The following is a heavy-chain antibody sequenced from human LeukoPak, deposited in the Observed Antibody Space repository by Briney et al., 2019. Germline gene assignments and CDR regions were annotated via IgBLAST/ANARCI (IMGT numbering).Heavy chain of an antibody. D-gene: IGHD4-17*01. CDR3: AKDSTVTYDY. CDR1: GFTFSSYA. Sequence: TGGSLRLSCAASGFTFSSYAMSWVRQAPGKELEWVSAISGSGGSTYYADSVKGRFTISRDNSKNTLYLQINSLRAEDTAVYYCAKDSTVTYDYWGQGTLVTVSS. V-gene: IGHV3-23*01. J-gene: IGHJ4*02. CDR2: ISGSGGST.